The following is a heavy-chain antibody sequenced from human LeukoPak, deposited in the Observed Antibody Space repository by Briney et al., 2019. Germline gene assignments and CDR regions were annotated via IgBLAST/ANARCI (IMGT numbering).Heavy chain of an antibody. J-gene: IGHJ5*02. D-gene: IGHD5-18*01. CDR2: INHSGST. Sequence: PSETLSLTCAVYGGSFSGYYWSWIRQPPGKGLEWIGEINHSGSTNYNPSLKSRVTISVDTSKNQFSLKLSSVTAEDTALYHCARNSEEGGYSYGYYSWFDPWGQGTLVTVSS. CDR3: ARNSEEGGYSYGYYSWFDP. CDR1: GGSFSGYY. V-gene: IGHV4-34*01.